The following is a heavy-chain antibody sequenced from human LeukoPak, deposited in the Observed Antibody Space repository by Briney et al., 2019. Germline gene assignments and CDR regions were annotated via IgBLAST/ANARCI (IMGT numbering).Heavy chain of an antibody. V-gene: IGHV3-30*02. CDR1: GFTFSSYG. J-gene: IGHJ4*02. Sequence: GGSLRLSCAASGFTFSSYGMHWVRQAPGKGLEWVAFIRYDGSNKYYADSVKGRFTISRDNSKNTLYLQMNSLRDEDTAVYYCAKDTHYYGSGSHFDYWGQGTLVTVSS. D-gene: IGHD3-10*01. CDR3: AKDTHYYGSGSHFDY. CDR2: IRYDGSNK.